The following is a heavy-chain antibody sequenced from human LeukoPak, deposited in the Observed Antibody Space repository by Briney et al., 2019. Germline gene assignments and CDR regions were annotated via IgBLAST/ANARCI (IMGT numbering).Heavy chain of an antibody. J-gene: IGHJ6*03. CDR3: ARSGFEYCSSTSCRDTAYYYYYYMDV. D-gene: IGHD2-2*01. CDR1: GYTFTSYY. CDR2: IIPIFGTA. V-gene: IGHV1-69*05. Sequence: ASVKVSCKASGYTFTSYYMHWVRQAPGQGLEWMGGIIPIFGTANYAQKFQGRVTITTDESTSTAYMELSSLRSEDTAVYYCARSGFEYCSSTSCRDTAYYYYYYMDVWGKGTTVTVSS.